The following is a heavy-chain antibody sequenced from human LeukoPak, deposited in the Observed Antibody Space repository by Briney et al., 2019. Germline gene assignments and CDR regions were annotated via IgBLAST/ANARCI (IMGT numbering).Heavy chain of an antibody. CDR2: IYYSGST. J-gene: IGHJ5*02. V-gene: IGHV4-59*08. CDR1: GGSISSYY. D-gene: IGHD7-27*01. Sequence: PSETLSLTCTVSGGSISSYYWSWIRQPPGKGLEWIGYIYYSGSTNYNPSLKSRVTISVDTSKNQFSLKLSSVTAADTAVYYCARHDRTIWGWFDPWGQGTLVTVSS. CDR3: ARHDRTIWGWFDP.